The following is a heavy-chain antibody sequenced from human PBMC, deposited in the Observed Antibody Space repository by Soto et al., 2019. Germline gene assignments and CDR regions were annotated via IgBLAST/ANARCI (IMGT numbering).Heavy chain of an antibody. CDR2: ISSNGGST. J-gene: IGHJ5*02. Sequence: GGSPRLSCSASGFTFSSYAMHWGRQAPGEGLEYVSAISSNGGSTYYADSVKGRFTISRDNSKNTLYLQMSSLRAEDTAVYYCVKEVADSSGYYYFWFDPWGQGTLVTVSS. V-gene: IGHV3-64D*06. D-gene: IGHD3-22*01. CDR3: VKEVADSSGYYYFWFDP. CDR1: GFTFSSYA.